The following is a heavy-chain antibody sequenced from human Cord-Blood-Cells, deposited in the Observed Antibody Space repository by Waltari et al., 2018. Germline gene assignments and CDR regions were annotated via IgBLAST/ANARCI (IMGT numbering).Heavy chain of an antibody. J-gene: IGHJ4*02. CDR1: GGSFSGYY. Sequence: QVQLQQWGAGLLKPSETLSLTCAVYGGSFSGYYWSWIRQPPGKGLEWIGEINHSGSTNYNPSLKSRVTISVDTSKNQFSLKLSSVTAADTAVYYCARVYCSGGSCYDYWGQGTLVTVSS. D-gene: IGHD2-15*01. CDR3: ARVYCSGGSCYDY. V-gene: IGHV4-34*01. CDR2: INHSGST.